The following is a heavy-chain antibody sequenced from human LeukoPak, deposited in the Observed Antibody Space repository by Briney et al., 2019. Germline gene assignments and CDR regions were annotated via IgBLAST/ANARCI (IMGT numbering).Heavy chain of an antibody. CDR2: ISGGGGST. Sequence: PGGSLRLSCAASGFTFSSYAMSWVRQAPGKGLEWVSGISGGGGSTYYADSVKGRFTISRDNSKNTVYLQMNSLRAEDTAVYYCASHSSSWPAEYFQHWGQGTLVTVSS. CDR3: ASHSSSWPAEYFQH. J-gene: IGHJ1*01. CDR1: GFTFSSYA. D-gene: IGHD6-13*01. V-gene: IGHV3-23*01.